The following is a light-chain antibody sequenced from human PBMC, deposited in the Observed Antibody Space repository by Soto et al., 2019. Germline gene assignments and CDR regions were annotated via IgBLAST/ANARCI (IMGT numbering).Light chain of an antibody. CDR2: DAS. V-gene: IGKV3-11*01. CDR3: QQRSDWPRT. Sequence: EIVLTQSPATLSLSPGERATLSCRASENVYSYLAWYRQAPGQPPSLLIYDASNRAAGVPARFSGSGSGTDFTLTISSLEPEDFAVYYCQQRSDWPRTVGQGTKVDSK. J-gene: IGKJ1*01. CDR1: ENVYSY.